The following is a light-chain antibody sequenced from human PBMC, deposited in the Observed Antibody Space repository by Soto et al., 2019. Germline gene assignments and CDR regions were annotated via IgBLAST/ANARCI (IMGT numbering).Light chain of an antibody. V-gene: IGLV2-8*01. J-gene: IGLJ3*02. CDR1: SSDVGAYNY. CDR3: TSYAGSNIWV. CDR2: EVS. Sequence: QSVLTQPPSASGSPGQSVTISCTGTSSDVGAYNYVSWYQQYPGKAPKLMIYEVSKRPSGVPDRFSGSKSGKTASLTVSGIQPEDEADYYCTSYAGSNIWVFGGGTQLTVL.